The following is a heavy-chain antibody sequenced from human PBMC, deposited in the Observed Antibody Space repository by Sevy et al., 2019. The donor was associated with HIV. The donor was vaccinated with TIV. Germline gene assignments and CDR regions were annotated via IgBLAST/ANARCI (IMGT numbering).Heavy chain of an antibody. CDR1: GFTFSSYW. Sequence: GGSLRLSCAASGFTFSSYWMSWVRQAPGKGLEWVANIKQDGSEKYYVDSVKGRFTISRANAKNSLYLQMNSLRAEDTAVYYCARVADIVVVPAAAGAFDIWGQGTMVTVSS. D-gene: IGHD2-2*01. CDR2: IKQDGSEK. V-gene: IGHV3-7*01. J-gene: IGHJ3*02. CDR3: ARVADIVVVPAAAGAFDI.